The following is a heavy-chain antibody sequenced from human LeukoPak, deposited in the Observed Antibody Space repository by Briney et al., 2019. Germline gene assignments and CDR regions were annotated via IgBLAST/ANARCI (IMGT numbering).Heavy chain of an antibody. CDR2: ISLNSGSI. CDR1: GFTFDDYA. Sequence: GGSLRLSCAASGFTFDDYAMHSVRQAPGKGLEWVSGISLNSGSIGYADSVKGRFTISRDNAKNSLYLQMNSLRAEDTALYFCEKGIVVVITGPFDYWGQGTLVTVSS. V-gene: IGHV3-9*01. D-gene: IGHD3-22*01. CDR3: EKGIVVVITGPFDY. J-gene: IGHJ4*02.